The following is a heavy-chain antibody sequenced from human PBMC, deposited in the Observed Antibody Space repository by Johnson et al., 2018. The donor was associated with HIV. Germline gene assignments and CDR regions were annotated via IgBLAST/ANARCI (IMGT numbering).Heavy chain of an antibody. V-gene: IGHV3-66*01. Sequence: VQLVESGGGLVQPGGSLRLSCSASGFTFSSNYMSWVRQAPGKGLEWVSVIYSGGSTYYADSVKGRFTISRDNSKNTLDLQMNSLRAEDTAGYYCARDEYLCGGDSSMSPPVGFDIWGQGTMVIVTA. CDR3: ARDEYLCGGDSSMSPPVGFDI. J-gene: IGHJ3*02. CDR2: IYSGGST. CDR1: GFTFSSNY. D-gene: IGHD2-21*01.